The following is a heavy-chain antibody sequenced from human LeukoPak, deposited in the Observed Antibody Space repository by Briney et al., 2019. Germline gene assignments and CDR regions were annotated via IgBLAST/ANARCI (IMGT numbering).Heavy chain of an antibody. CDR3: AREGSFSGIYALQY. CDR1: GFTFSIHW. J-gene: IGHJ4*02. D-gene: IGHD1-26*01. CDR2: MNTDGTNT. Sequence: GGSLRLSCAASGFTFSIHWMHWVRQTPGQGLVWVSRMNTDGTNTAYAGSVKGRFTISRDNARNTLFLQMNSLSPEDTAVYYCAREGSFSGIYALQYWGQGTVVTVSS. V-gene: IGHV3-74*01.